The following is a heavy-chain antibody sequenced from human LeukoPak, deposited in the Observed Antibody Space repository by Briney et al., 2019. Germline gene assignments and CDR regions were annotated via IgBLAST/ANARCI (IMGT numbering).Heavy chain of an antibody. Sequence: GGSLRLSCAASGFTFSSYGMSWVRQAPGKGLEWVSAISGSGGSTYYADSVKGRFTISRDNSKNTLYLQMNSLRAEDAAVYYCAKAESGSYLLDYWGQGTPVTVSS. J-gene: IGHJ4*02. CDR3: AKAESGSYLLDY. V-gene: IGHV3-23*01. CDR1: GFTFSSYG. D-gene: IGHD1-26*01. CDR2: ISGSGGST.